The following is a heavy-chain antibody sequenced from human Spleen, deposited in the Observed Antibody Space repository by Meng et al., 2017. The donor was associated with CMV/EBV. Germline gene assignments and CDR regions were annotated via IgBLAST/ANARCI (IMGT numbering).Heavy chain of an antibody. Sequence: SGFTFSDLYMDWVRQAQGKGLEWVARTRNKANSYTPEYAASVKGRFTISRDESENSLYLQMNSLKAEDTAVYYCARGSLATRYFDLWGRGTLVTVSS. CDR2: TRNKANSYTP. CDR1: GFTFSDLY. J-gene: IGHJ2*01. CDR3: ARGSLATRYFDL. V-gene: IGHV3-72*01. D-gene: IGHD6-6*01.